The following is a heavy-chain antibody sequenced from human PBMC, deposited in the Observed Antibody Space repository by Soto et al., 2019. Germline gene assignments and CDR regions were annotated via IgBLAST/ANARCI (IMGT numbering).Heavy chain of an antibody. J-gene: IGHJ4*02. CDR1: GGSISGYS. CDR3: ARHELSDSDY. Sequence: PSQTLSLTCTVSGGSISGYSWSWIRQPPGKALEWIGYIYYSGSTNYSPSLKSRVTMSVDTSKNQFSLKLSSVTAADTAVYYCARHELSDSDYLGLGTLVTGSS. V-gene: IGHV4-59*08. CDR2: IYYSGST. D-gene: IGHD2-21*01.